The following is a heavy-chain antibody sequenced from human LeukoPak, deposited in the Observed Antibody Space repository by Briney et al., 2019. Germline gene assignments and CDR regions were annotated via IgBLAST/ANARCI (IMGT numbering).Heavy chain of an antibody. CDR1: GYSFTSYW. V-gene: IGHV5-51*01. Sequence: GESLKISCKGSGYSFTSYWIVWVRQMPGKGLEWMGIIYPGDSDTRYSPSFQGQVTISADKSISTAYLQWSSLKASDTAMYYCARGGRGSSWTTNNWFDPWGQGTLVTVSS. CDR3: ARGGRGSSWTTNNWFDP. CDR2: IYPGDSDT. J-gene: IGHJ5*02. D-gene: IGHD6-13*01.